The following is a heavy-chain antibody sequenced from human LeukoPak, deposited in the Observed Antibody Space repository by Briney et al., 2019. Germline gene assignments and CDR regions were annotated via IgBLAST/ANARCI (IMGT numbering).Heavy chain of an antibody. D-gene: IGHD5-24*01. CDR2: IKQDGSEK. J-gene: IGHJ4*02. Sequence: GGSLRLSCAASGFSFSRYWMSWVRQAPGKGLEWVANIKQDGSEKYYVDSVKGRFTISRDNAKNSLYLQMNSLRAEDTAVYLCARDPRMEMACFGSWGQGTLVTVSS. V-gene: IGHV3-7*05. CDR1: GFSFSRYW. CDR3: ARDPRMEMACFGS.